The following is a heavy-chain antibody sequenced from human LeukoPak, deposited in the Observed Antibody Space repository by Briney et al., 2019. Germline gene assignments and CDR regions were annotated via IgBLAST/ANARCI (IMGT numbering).Heavy chain of an antibody. CDR1: GPNFNNAW. V-gene: IGHV3-15*01. D-gene: IGHD2-21*01. J-gene: IGHJ4*02. Sequence: PGGSLTLSCTASGPNFNNAWMSWVRQAPGKGLEWVGRIKSKTDGWTTDYAAPVKARFRISRDDSKNTLFLHINSAKTEDTAIYYCITDPGDWAPYWGQGTLVTVSS. CDR3: ITDPGDWAPY. CDR2: IKSKTDGWTT.